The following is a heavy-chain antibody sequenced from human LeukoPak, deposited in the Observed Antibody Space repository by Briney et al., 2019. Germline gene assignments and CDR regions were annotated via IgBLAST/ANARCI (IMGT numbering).Heavy chain of an antibody. J-gene: IGHJ4*02. Sequence: GGSLRLSCAASGFTFSSYWMSWVRQAPGKGLEWVSYISSSGSTIYYADSVKGRFTISRDNAKNSLYLQMNSLRAEDTAVYYCARDSHPLRITIFGVVTIWGQGTLVTVSS. CDR2: ISSSGSTI. CDR3: ARDSHPLRITIFGVVTI. V-gene: IGHV3-48*04. D-gene: IGHD3-3*01. CDR1: GFTFSSYW.